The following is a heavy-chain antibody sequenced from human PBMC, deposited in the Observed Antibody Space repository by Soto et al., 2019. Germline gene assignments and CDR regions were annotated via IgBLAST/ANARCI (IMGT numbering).Heavy chain of an antibody. V-gene: IGHV1-69*02. CDR1: GGTFSSYT. D-gene: IGHD3-22*01. Sequence: SVKVSCKASGGTFSSYTISWVRQAPGQGLEWMGRIIPILGIANYAQKFQGRVTITADKSTSTAYMELSSLRSEDTAVYYCARVMGYYYDSSGYYPFDYWGQGTLVTVSS. J-gene: IGHJ4*02. CDR2: IIPILGIA. CDR3: ARVMGYYYDSSGYYPFDY.